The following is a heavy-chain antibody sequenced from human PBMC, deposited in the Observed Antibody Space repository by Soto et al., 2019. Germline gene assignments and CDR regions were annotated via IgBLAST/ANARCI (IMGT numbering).Heavy chain of an antibody. V-gene: IGHV3-33*01. CDR3: ARDGPEPYRIGGGDSYLSNWFDP. J-gene: IGHJ5*02. CDR2: IWYDGSNK. D-gene: IGHD2-21*02. CDR1: GFTFSSYG. Sequence: GGSLRLSCAASGFTFSSYGMHWVRQAPGKGLEWVAVIWYDGSNKYYADSVKGRFTISRDNSKNTLYLQMNSLRAEDTAVYYCARDGPEPYRIGGGDSYLSNWFDPWGQGTLVTVSS.